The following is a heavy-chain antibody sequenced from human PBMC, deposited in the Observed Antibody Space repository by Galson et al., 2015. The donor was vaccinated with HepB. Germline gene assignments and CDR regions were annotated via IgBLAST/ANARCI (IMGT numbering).Heavy chain of an antibody. CDR2: TSAYNGNT. V-gene: IGHV1-18*01. J-gene: IGHJ4*02. Sequence: SVKVSCKASGYSFSSYGITWVRHAPGQGLERMGWTSAYNGNTNYEQKFQDRLTMTTDTSTTPAYMELRSLRSDDTAVYYCATKGGSSWTDYWGQGTLVTVSS. CDR1: GYSFSSYG. CDR3: ATKGGSSWTDY. D-gene: IGHD6-13*01.